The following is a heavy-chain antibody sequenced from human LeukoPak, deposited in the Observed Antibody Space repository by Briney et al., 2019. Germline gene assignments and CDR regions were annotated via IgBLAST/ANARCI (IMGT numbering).Heavy chain of an antibody. Sequence: SETLSLTCAVSGYSISSGYYWGWLRQPPGEGVEGIGSIYHSGSTYYNPSLKSRVTISGDTSKNQFALKLSSVTAADTAVYYCARPSTWFDPWGQGTLVTVSS. CDR1: GYSISSGYY. CDR2: IYHSGST. CDR3: ARPSTWFDP. V-gene: IGHV4-38-2*01. J-gene: IGHJ5*02.